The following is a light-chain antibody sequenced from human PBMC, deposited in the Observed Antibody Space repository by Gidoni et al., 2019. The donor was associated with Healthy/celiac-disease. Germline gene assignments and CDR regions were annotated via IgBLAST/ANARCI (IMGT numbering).Light chain of an antibody. V-gene: IGKV1-39*01. CDR1: QSISSY. CDR3: QQSHSTPPYT. J-gene: IGKJ2*01. CDR2: AAS. Sequence: DIQMNHSPSSLPPSVGDRVTITCRGSQSISSYLNWYQQKPGKAPQPLIYAASSLQSGVPSRFSGSRCDTDFTLTISSLQPADVATYYCQQSHSTPPYTFGQGTKLEIK.